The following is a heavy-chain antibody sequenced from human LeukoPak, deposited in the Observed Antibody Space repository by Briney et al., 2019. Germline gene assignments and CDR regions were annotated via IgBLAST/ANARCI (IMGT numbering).Heavy chain of an antibody. J-gene: IGHJ6*03. Sequence: PGGSLRLSCAASGFTFRSYGLHWVRQAPGKGLKWVAFIRDDGSNKFYADSVKGRFTISRDNSQNTLYLQMNSLTTEDTAVYYCAKDQPSGYDPAYYYYYMDVWGKGTTVTISS. CDR3: AKDQPSGYDPAYYYYYMDV. D-gene: IGHD5-12*01. V-gene: IGHV3-30*02. CDR2: IRDDGSNK. CDR1: GFTFRSYG.